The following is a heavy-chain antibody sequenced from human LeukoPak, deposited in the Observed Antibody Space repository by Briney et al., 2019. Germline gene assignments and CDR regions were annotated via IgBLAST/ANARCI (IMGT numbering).Heavy chain of an antibody. J-gene: IGHJ4*02. CDR1: GFTFSTYA. D-gene: IGHD4/OR15-4a*01. Sequence: GGSLRLSCAASGFTFSTYAMSWVRQAPGKGLEWVSSVSGSGGNTHYADSVKGRSTISRDNSKHTLSLQMNRLRADDTAVYYCAKSGLSRFDYWGQGTLVTVSS. CDR2: VSGSGGNT. CDR3: AKSGLSRFDY. V-gene: IGHV3-23*01.